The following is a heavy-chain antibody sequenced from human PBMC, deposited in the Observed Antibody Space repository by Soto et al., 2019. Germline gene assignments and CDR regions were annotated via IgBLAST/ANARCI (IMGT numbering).Heavy chain of an antibody. CDR1: GYTFSDYY. D-gene: IGHD1-1*01. Sequence: QVQLVQSGAEVRKPGASVKVSCKASGYTFSDYYIHWVRQAPGQGLEWMGWINPHSGGTKYAPKFQGGVTLTRDTSITTAYMELSMLRSGDTAVYYCAREPATAKPEGVDFWGQGTLVTVSS. CDR3: AREPATAKPEGVDF. J-gene: IGHJ4*02. V-gene: IGHV1-2*02. CDR2: INPHSGGT.